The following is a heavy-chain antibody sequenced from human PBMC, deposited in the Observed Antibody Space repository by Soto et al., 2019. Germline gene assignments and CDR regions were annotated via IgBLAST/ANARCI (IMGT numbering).Heavy chain of an antibody. CDR2: IDPSDSYT. CDR3: ARTSGYSSGLWWFDP. D-gene: IGHD6-19*01. Sequence: PGESLKISCKGSGYSFTSYWISWVRQMPGKGLEWMGRIDPSDSYTNYSPSFQGHVTISADKSISTAYLQWSSLKASDTAMYYCARTSGYSSGLWWFDPWGQGTLVTVSS. CDR1: GYSFTSYW. J-gene: IGHJ5*02. V-gene: IGHV5-10-1*01.